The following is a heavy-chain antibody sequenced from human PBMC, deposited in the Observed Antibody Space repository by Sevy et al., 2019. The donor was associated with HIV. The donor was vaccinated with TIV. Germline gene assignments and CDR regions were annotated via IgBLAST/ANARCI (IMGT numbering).Heavy chain of an antibody. CDR1: GYTFTSYG. Sequence: ASVKVSCKASGYTFTSYGISWVRQAPGQGLEWMGWISAYNGNTNYAQKLQGRVTRTTDTSTSTAYMELRSLRSDDTAVYYCAREAPLPLSRVPSFDPWGQGTLVTVSS. CDR2: ISAYNGNT. D-gene: IGHD2-2*01. CDR3: AREAPLPLSRVPSFDP. J-gene: IGHJ5*02. V-gene: IGHV1-18*01.